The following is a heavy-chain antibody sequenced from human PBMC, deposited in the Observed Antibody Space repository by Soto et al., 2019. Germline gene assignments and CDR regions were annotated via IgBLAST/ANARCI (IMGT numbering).Heavy chain of an antibody. Sequence: GGSLRLSCAASGFTFSHYSLHWVRQAPGKGLQWVSAISGSGGSTYYADSVKGRFTISRDNSKNTLYLQMNSLRAEDTAVYYCAKSHVGATQRDAFDIWGQGTMVTVSS. CDR1: GFTFSHYS. CDR3: AKSHVGATQRDAFDI. V-gene: IGHV3-23*01. D-gene: IGHD1-26*01. J-gene: IGHJ3*02. CDR2: ISGSGGST.